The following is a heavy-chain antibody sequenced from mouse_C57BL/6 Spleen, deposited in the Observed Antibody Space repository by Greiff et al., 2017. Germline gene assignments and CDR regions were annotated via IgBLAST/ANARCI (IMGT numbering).Heavy chain of an antibody. CDR2: IYPSDSET. Sequence: QVQLQQPGAELVRPGSSVKLSCKASGYTFTSYWMDWVKQRPGQGLEWIGNIYPSDSETHYNQQFKDKATLTVDKSSSTAYMQLSSLTSEDSAVYYCARGGWGYYFDYWGQGTTLTVSS. V-gene: IGHV1-61*01. J-gene: IGHJ2*01. D-gene: IGHD3-3*01. CDR3: ARGGWGYYFDY. CDR1: GYTFTSYW.